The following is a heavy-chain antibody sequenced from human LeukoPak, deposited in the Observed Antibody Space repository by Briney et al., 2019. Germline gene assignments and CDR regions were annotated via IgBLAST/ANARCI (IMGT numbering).Heavy chain of an antibody. CDR2: INPNSGGT. CDR3: AREPISTAAFDM. V-gene: IGHV1-2*02. Sequence: ASVKLSCKASGYTFTGYYMHWVRQAPGQGLEWMGWINPNSGGTNYAQKFQGRVTMTRDTSISTAYMELSRLRSDDTAVYYCAREPISTAAFDMWGQGTMDTVSS. CDR1: GYTFTGYY. D-gene: IGHD1-1*01. J-gene: IGHJ3*02.